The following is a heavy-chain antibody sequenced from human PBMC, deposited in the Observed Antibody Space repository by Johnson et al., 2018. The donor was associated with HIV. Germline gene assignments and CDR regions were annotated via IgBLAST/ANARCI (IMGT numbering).Heavy chain of an antibody. Sequence: VQLVESGGGVVRPGGSLRLSCAASGFTFDDYVVSWVRHAPGKGLEWVSSINWNGGSTGYADSVKGRFTISRDNAKNSLYLQMNSLRAEDTALYYCARDIGGSYSSDAFDIWGQGTMVTVSS. J-gene: IGHJ3*02. CDR1: GFTFDDYV. CDR2: INWNGGST. V-gene: IGHV3-20*04. CDR3: ARDIGGSYSSDAFDI. D-gene: IGHD1-26*01.